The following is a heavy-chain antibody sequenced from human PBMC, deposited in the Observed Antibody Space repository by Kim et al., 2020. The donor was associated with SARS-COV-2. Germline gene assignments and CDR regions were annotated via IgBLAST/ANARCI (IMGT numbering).Heavy chain of an antibody. D-gene: IGHD2-15*01. Sequence: SETLSLTCTVSGGSISSYYWSWIRQPPGKGLEWIGYIYYSGSTNYNPSLKSRVTISVDTSKNQFSLKLSSVTAADTAVYYCARDPGGTGYWGQGTLVTVS. V-gene: IGHV4-59*01. CDR3: ARDPGGTGY. J-gene: IGHJ4*02. CDR2: IYYSGST. CDR1: GGSISSYY.